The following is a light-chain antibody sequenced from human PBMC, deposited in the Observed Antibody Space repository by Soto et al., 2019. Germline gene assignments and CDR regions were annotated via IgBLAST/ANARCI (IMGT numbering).Light chain of an antibody. V-gene: IGKV3-20*01. CDR1: QSISSGY. Sequence: EVVLTQSPGTLSLSPGDTATLSCRATQSISSGYLAWYQQKPGQAPRLLIYGASSRANGIPARFSGIGSGADFTLTITGLEPDDFAVYYCQHYGSSTRTFGQGTKVEIK. J-gene: IGKJ1*01. CDR3: QHYGSSTRT. CDR2: GAS.